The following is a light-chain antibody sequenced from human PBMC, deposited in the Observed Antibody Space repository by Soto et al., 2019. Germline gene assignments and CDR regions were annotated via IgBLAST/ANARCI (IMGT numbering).Light chain of an antibody. Sequence: QSVLTQPRSVSGSPGQSVTISCTGTSSDVGGYNYVSWYHQHPGKAPKLMIYDVSKRPSGVPDRFSGSKSGNTASLTISGLQAEDEADYYCCSYAGSYTFGYVFGTGTKVTVL. CDR1: SSDVGGYNY. V-gene: IGLV2-11*01. CDR3: CSYAGSYTFGYV. CDR2: DVS. J-gene: IGLJ1*01.